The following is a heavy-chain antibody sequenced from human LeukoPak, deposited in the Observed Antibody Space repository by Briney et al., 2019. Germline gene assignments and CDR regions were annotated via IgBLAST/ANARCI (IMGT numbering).Heavy chain of an antibody. J-gene: IGHJ5*02. V-gene: IGHV1-18*01. D-gene: IGHD3-22*01. CDR2: ISAYNGNT. CDR3: ARESRITMIVVVKRGWFDP. CDR1: GYTFTSYG. Sequence: GASVKVSCKASGYTFTSYGISWVRQAPGQGLEWMGWISAYNGNTNYAQKLQGRVTMTTDTSTSTAYMELRSLRSDDTAVYYCARESRITMIVVVKRGWFDPWGQGTLVTVSS.